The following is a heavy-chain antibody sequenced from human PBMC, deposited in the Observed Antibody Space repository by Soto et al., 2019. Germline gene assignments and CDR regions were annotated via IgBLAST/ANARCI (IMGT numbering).Heavy chain of an antibody. CDR2: INPATGAA. CDR1: GYPVTAYY. Sequence: QLHLVQSGAVVKKPGASVTVSCSASGYPVTAYYMHWVRQAPGRGLEWMGGINPATGAAKYTQTFRGRGTVTRHTSTSTVFMELSRLTSEDTAVFYCARGGGVGVAGSAAFDMWGQGTVVTVSS. J-gene: IGHJ3*02. V-gene: IGHV1-2*02. CDR3: ARGGGVGVAGSAAFDM. D-gene: IGHD3-3*01.